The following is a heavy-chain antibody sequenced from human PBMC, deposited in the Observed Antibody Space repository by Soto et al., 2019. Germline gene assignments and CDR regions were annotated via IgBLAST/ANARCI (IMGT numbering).Heavy chain of an antibody. Sequence: GAAGKLFSQAWCYTFADYGLSWVRPAPGQGFEWVEWISAYNGKTNYARKLQGRVTMTTDTSTSTAYMERRSLRSDDTAVYSCARSYSSGWYGNYWG. CDR3: ARSYSSGWYGNY. CDR2: ISAYNGKT. V-gene: IGHV1-18*04. CDR1: CYTFADYG. D-gene: IGHD6-19*01. J-gene: IGHJ4*01.